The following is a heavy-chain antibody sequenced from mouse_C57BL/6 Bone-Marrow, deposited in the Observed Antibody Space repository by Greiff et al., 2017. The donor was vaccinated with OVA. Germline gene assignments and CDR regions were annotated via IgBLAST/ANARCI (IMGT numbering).Heavy chain of an antibody. J-gene: IGHJ2*01. CDR3: TSEYYLDY. Sequence: QVQLKESGAELVRPGASVTLSCKASGYTFTDYEMHWVKQTPVHGLEWIGAIDPETGGTAYNQKFKGKAILTADKSSSTAYMELRSLTSEDSAVYYCTSEYYLDYWGQGTTLTVSS. CDR1: GYTFTDYE. CDR2: IDPETGGT. V-gene: IGHV1-15*01.